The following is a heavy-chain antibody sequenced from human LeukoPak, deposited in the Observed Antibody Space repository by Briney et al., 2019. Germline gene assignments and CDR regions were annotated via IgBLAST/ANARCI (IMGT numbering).Heavy chain of an antibody. V-gene: IGHV3-48*03. Sequence: PGGSLRLSCAASGFTFSSYEMNWVRQAPGKGLEWVSYISSSGSTIYYADSVKGRFTISRDNAKNSLYLQMNSLRAEDTAVYYCASPPSIADPGRGYWGQGTLVTVSS. J-gene: IGHJ4*02. D-gene: IGHD6-6*01. CDR2: ISSSGSTI. CDR1: GFTFSSYE. CDR3: ASPPSIADPGRGY.